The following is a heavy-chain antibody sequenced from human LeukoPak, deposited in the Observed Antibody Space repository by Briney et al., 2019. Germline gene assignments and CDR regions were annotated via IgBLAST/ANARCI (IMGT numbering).Heavy chain of an antibody. D-gene: IGHD1-26*01. Sequence: QPGRSLRLSCAASGFTFSSYDMHWVRQAPGKGLEWVTVISYDGSNKYYGDSVKGRLTISRDNSKNTLYLKMNSLRAEDTAVYYCAKEGSNGDFDYWGQGTLVTVSS. CDR1: GFTFSSYD. J-gene: IGHJ4*02. CDR2: ISYDGSNK. CDR3: AKEGSNGDFDY. V-gene: IGHV3-30*18.